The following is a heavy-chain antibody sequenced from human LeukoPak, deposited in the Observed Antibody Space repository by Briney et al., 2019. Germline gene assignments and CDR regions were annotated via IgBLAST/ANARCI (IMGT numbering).Heavy chain of an antibody. CDR1: GFTFSSYG. CDR2: ISYDGSNK. V-gene: IGHV3-30*18. J-gene: IGHJ4*02. CDR3: AKGGHSDDRLGY. D-gene: IGHD5-24*01. Sequence: GGSLRLSCAASGFTFSSYGMHWVRQAPGKGLEWVAVISYDGSNKYYADSVKGRFTISRDNSKNTLYLQMNSLRAEDTAVYYCAKGGHSDDRLGYWGQGTLVTVSS.